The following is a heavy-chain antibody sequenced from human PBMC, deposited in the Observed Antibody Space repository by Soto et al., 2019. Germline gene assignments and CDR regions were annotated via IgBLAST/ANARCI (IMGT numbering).Heavy chain of an antibody. CDR3: ATGKEGWPFAY. CDR2: ISPHNGNT. Sequence: QVQLVQSGGEVKKPGASVRVSCKASAYTFSNYGISWMRQAPGQGLEWMGWISPHNGNTNYAQKLRGRVTLTTDTSTSTGYMELRSLRSDDSAVYYCATGKEGWPFAYWGQGTLVTVSS. J-gene: IGHJ4*02. V-gene: IGHV1-18*01. CDR1: AYTFSNYG.